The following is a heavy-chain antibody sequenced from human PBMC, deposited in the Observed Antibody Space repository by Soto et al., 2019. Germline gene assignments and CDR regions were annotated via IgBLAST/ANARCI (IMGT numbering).Heavy chain of an antibody. Sequence: SETLSLTCTVSGGSISSYYWSWIRQPPGKGLEWIGFIYYSGSTNYNPSLNSRVTISVDTSKNHFSLKLSSVTAADTAVYYCARHDYYYYYMDVWGKGTTVTVSS. V-gene: IGHV4-59*08. CDR2: IYYSGST. CDR1: GGSISSYY. J-gene: IGHJ6*03. CDR3: ARHDYYYYYMDV.